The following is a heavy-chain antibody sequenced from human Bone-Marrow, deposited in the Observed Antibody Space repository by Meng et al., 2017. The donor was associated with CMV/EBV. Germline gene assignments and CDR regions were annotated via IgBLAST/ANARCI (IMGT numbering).Heavy chain of an antibody. J-gene: IGHJ4*02. Sequence: QVQLVQAGAEVKKPGASVKVSCKASGYTFTGYYMHWVRQAPGQGLEWMGRINPNSGGTNYAQKLQGRVTMTRDTSISTAYMELSRLRSDDTAVYYCSYGSGSYYPFDYWGQGTLVTVSS. CDR2: INPNSGGT. D-gene: IGHD3-10*01. V-gene: IGHV1-2*02. CDR3: SYGSGSYYPFDY. CDR1: GYTFTGYY.